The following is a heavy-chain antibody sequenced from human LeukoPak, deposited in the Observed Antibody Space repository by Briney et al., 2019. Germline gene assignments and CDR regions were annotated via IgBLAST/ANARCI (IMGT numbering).Heavy chain of an antibody. D-gene: IGHD3-22*01. V-gene: IGHV3-15*01. J-gene: IGHJ4*02. CDR3: TTSYDSSGYYVY. CDR1: GFTFSNAW. CDR2: IKSKTDGGTT. Sequence: PGGSLRLSCAASGFTFSNAWMSWVRQAPGKGLEWVGRIKSKTDGGTTDYAAPVKGRFTISRDDSKNTLYLQMNSLKTEDTAVYYCTTSYDSSGYYVYWGQGTLVTVSS.